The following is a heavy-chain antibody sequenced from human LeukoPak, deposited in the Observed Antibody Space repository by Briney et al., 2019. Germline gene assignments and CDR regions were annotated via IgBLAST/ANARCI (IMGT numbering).Heavy chain of an antibody. CDR3: AKDSGTYYKAFDY. D-gene: IGHD1-26*01. CDR1: GFTFSSYA. CDR2: ISATGGST. V-gene: IGHV3-23*01. J-gene: IGHJ4*02. Sequence: GGSLRLSCAASGFTFSSYAMTWVRQAPGKGLEWVSTISATGGSTYYADSVKGRLTISRDNSKNTLYLQMNSLRAEDTAVYFCAKDSGTYYKAFDYWGRGTLVTVSS.